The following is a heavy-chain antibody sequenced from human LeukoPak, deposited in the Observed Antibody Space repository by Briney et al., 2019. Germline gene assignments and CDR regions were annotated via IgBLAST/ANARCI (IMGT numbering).Heavy chain of an antibody. D-gene: IGHD6-13*01. J-gene: IGHJ4*02. CDR3: ARSQQLVSSLDY. V-gene: IGHV4-4*07. Sequence: SETLSLACTVSGGSISSYYWSWIRQPAGKGLEWIGRIYTSGSTNYNPSLKSRVTMSVDTSKNQFSLKLSSVTAADTAVYYCARSQQLVSSLDYWGQGTLVTVSS. CDR2: IYTSGST. CDR1: GGSISSYY.